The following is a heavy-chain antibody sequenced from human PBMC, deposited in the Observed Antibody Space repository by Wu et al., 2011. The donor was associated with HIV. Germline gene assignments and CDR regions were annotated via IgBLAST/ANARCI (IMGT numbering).Heavy chain of an antibody. CDR1: GYAFTGYY. V-gene: IGHV1-2*02. CDR3: ARPPHRRGFLPFDY. Sequence: QVQLVQSGAEVKKPGASVKVSCKASGYAFTGYYIHWVRQAPGQGLEWMGWINPNSGDTNFAQKFQGRVTLTRDTSINIVYMELSGLTSDDTAVYYCARPPHRRGFLPFDYWGQGTLVTVSS. J-gene: IGHJ4*02. D-gene: IGHD2/OR15-2a*01. CDR2: INPNSGDT.